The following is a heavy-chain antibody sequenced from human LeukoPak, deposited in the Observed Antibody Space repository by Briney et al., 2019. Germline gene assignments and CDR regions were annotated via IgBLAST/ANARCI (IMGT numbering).Heavy chain of an antibody. J-gene: IGHJ4*02. CDR2: ISDYKGNT. V-gene: IGHV1-18*01. Sequence: ASVTVSCKASGYTFTSYGISWVRQAPGQGLEGLGWISDYKGNTNYAQKLQGRVTMTTDTSTSTAYMELRSVRSDDTAVYYCARTRDGSGSYYSYWGQGTLVTVSS. D-gene: IGHD3-10*01. CDR1: GYTFTSYG. CDR3: ARTRDGSGSYYSY.